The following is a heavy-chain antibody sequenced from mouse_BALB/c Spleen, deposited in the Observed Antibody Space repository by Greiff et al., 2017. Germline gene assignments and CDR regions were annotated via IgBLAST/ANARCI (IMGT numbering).Heavy chain of an antibody. CDR2: ISNGGGST. CDR3: ARRRAGSYYAMDY. J-gene: IGHJ4*01. CDR1: GFTFSSYT. D-gene: IGHD3-1*01. V-gene: IGHV5-12-2*01. Sequence: DVMLVESGGGLVQPGGSLKLSCAASGFTFSSYTMSWVRQTPEKRLEWVAYISNGGGSTYYPDTVKGRFTISRDNAKNTLYLQMSSLKSEDTAMYYCARRRAGSYYAMDYWGQGTSVTVSS.